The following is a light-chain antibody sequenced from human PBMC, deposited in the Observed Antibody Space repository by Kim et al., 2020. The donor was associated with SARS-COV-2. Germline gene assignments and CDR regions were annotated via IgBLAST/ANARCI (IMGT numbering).Light chain of an antibody. CDR2: QDS. J-gene: IGLJ2*01. CDR1: KLGDKY. Sequence: VSPGQTASITCSGDKLGDKYACWYQQKPGQSPVLVIYQDSKRPSGIPERFSGTNSGNTATLTISGTQAMDEADYYCQAWDSSTHVVFGGGTQLTVL. CDR3: QAWDSSTHVV. V-gene: IGLV3-1*01.